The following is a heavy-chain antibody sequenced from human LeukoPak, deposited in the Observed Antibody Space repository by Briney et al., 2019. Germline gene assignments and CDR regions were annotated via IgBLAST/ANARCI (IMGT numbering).Heavy chain of an antibody. J-gene: IGHJ5*02. CDR3: ARFKAWFDP. CDR2: IYYSGST. V-gene: IGHV4-59*01. Sequence: SETLSHTCTVSGGSISSYYWSWIRQPPGKGLEWIGYIYYSGSTNYNPSLKSRVTISVDTSKNQFSLKLSSVTAADTAVYYCARFKAWFDPGAQGTLVTVSS. CDR1: GGSISSYY.